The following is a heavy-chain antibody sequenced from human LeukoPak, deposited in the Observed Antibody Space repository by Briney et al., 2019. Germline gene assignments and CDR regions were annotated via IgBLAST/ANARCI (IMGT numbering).Heavy chain of an antibody. D-gene: IGHD3-22*01. CDR3: ARFYYYDSSGYYWVAFDY. CDR1: GVSFSGYY. Sequence: SETLSLTCAVYGVSFSGYYWSWLRQPPGKGLEWIGEINHSGSTNYNPSLKSRVTISVDTSKNQFSLKLSSVTAADTAVYYCARFYYYDSSGYYWVAFDYWGQGTLVTVSS. J-gene: IGHJ4*02. CDR2: INHSGST. V-gene: IGHV4-34*01.